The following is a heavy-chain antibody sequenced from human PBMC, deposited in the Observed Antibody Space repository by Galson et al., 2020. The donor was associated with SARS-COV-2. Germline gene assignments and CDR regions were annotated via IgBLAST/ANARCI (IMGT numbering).Heavy chain of an antibody. Sequence: GGSLRLSCAASGFTFSDYAMTWVRQAPGKGLEWVSTISASGAGTYYADSVKGRFSISRDNSKNTLYLQMDSLRAEDTGLFFCARNEWDYGEFDYWGQGTLVTVSS. J-gene: IGHJ4*02. CDR1: GFTFSDYA. CDR2: ISASGAGT. CDR3: ARNEWDYGEFDY. V-gene: IGHV3-23*01. D-gene: IGHD4-17*01.